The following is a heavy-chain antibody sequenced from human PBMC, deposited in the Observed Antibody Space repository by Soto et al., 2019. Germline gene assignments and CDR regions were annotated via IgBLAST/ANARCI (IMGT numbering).Heavy chain of an antibody. CDR2: IVVGSGNT. CDR3: AAGLITMVRGVNHYFDY. CDR1: GFTFTSSA. D-gene: IGHD3-10*01. V-gene: IGHV1-58*02. Sequence: SVKVSCKASGFTFTSSAMQWVRQARGQRLEWIGWIVVGSGNTNYAQKFQERVTITRDMSTSTAYMELSSLRSEDTAVYYCAAGLITMVRGVNHYFDYWSQGTLVTVSS. J-gene: IGHJ4*02.